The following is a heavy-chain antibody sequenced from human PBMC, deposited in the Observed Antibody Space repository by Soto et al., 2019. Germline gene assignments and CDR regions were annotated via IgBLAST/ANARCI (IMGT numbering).Heavy chain of an antibody. J-gene: IGHJ5*02. D-gene: IGHD3-3*01. CDR2: IYYSGST. V-gene: IGHV4-39*01. Sequence: PSETLSLTCTVSGGSISSSSYYWGWIRQPPGKGLEWIGSIYYSGSTYYNPSLKSRVTISVDTSKNQFSLKLSSVTAADTAVYYCASLLSGITIFGVVRVELGWFDPWGQGTLVTVSS. CDR1: GGSISSSSYY. CDR3: ASLLSGITIFGVVRVELGWFDP.